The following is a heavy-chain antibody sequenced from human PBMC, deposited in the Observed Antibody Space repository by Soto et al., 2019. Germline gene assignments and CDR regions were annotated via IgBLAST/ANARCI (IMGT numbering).Heavy chain of an antibody. D-gene: IGHD5-12*01. CDR1: GYTFNGSG. CDR3: ARECVASYSYYGMDG. J-gene: IGHJ6*02. CDR2: ISSYNGDT. Sequence: QVQLEQSGAEVKKPGASVKVSCKASGYTFNGSGLSWVRQAPGQGPEWMGWISSYNGDTNYAQTFQGRVTMTADTSTSTAYVALRSLSSEDTAGYYCARECVASYSYYGMDGWGQGTPVTVSS. V-gene: IGHV1-18*01.